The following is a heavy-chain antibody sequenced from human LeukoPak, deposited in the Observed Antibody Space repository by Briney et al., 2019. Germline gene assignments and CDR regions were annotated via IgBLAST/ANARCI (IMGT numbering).Heavy chain of an antibody. D-gene: IGHD3-10*01. CDR1: GGSLSGYY. Sequence: SETLSLTCAVSGGSLSGYYWSWIRQPPGKGLEWIGSIYYSGSTYYNPSLKSRVTISVDTSKNQFSLKLSSVTAADTAVYYCARVERGYYYGSGSYSYVDYWGQGTLVTVSS. J-gene: IGHJ4*02. CDR2: IYYSGST. V-gene: IGHV4-39*07. CDR3: ARVERGYYYGSGSYSYVDY.